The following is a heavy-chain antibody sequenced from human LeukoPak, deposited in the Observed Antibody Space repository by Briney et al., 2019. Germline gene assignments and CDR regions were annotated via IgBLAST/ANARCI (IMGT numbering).Heavy chain of an antibody. J-gene: IGHJ6*02. CDR2: IIPILNLA. D-gene: IGHD4-23*01. V-gene: IGHV1-69*04. Sequence: GASVKVSCKASGGTFSNYTISWVRQAPGQGLELMGKIIPILNLANFAQKFQGRVTITADKSTNTVYMELSSLRSEDMAVYYCAKDRVTTVVKYYYYGMDVWGQGTTVTVSS. CDR3: AKDRVTTVVKYYYYGMDV. CDR1: GGTFSNYT.